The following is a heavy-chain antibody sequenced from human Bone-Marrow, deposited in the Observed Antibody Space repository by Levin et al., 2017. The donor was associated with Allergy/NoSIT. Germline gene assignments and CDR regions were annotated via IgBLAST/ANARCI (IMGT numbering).Heavy chain of an antibody. Sequence: RSQTLSLTCTVSGASISSFYWSWTRQPPGKGLEWIGYIYYSGSTNYSPSLKSRVSMSADMSRNQVYLTMSSVTAADTAVYYCARQAVPAAMNGFDSWGQGTLVTVSS. V-gene: IGHV4-59*08. CDR1: GASISSFY. CDR2: IYYSGST. CDR3: ARQAVPAAMNGFDS. J-gene: IGHJ5*01. D-gene: IGHD2-2*01.